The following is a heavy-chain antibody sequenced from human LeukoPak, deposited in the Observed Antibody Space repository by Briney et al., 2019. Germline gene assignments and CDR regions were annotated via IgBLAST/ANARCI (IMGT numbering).Heavy chain of an antibody. CDR2: IYYSGST. CDR1: GGSISSYY. J-gene: IGHJ4*02. Sequence: PSETLPLTCTVSGGSISSYYWSWIRQPPGKGLEWIGYIYYSGSTNYNPSRKSRVTISVDTSKNQFSLKLSSVTAADTAVYYCAREGYSSSSEVADYWGQGTLVTVSS. V-gene: IGHV4-59*12. D-gene: IGHD6-6*01. CDR3: AREGYSSSSEVADY.